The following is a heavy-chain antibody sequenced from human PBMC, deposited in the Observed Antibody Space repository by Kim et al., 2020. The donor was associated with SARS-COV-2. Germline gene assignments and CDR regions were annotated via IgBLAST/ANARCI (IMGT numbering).Heavy chain of an antibody. CDR2: ISGSGGST. D-gene: IGHD6-19*01. V-gene: IGHV3-23*01. CDR1: GFTFSSYA. CDR3: AKAPYSSGWYRALFDY. Sequence: GGSLRLSCAASGFTFSSYAMSWVRQAPGKGLEWVSAISGSGGSTYYADSVKGRFTISRDNSKNTLYLQMNSLRAEDTAVYYCAKAPYSSGWYRALFDYWGQGTLVTVSS. J-gene: IGHJ4*02.